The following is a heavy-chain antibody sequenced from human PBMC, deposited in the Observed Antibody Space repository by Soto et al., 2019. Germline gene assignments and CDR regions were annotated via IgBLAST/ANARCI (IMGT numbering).Heavy chain of an antibody. V-gene: IGHV1-18*01. J-gene: IGHJ6*03. CDR2: ISAYNGNT. D-gene: IGHD3-10*01. CDR3: AREKTEGSGSRNYYYYYYMDV. Sequence: QVQLVQSGAEVKKPGASVKVSCKASGYTFTSYGISWVRQAPGQGLEWMGWISAYNGNTNYAQKLQGRVTMTTDTSTSTAYMELWSLRSDDTAVYYCAREKTEGSGSRNYYYYYYMDVWGKGTTVTVSS. CDR1: GYTFTSYG.